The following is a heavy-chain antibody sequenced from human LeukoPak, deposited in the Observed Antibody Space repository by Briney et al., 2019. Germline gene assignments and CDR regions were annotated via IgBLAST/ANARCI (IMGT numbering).Heavy chain of an antibody. CDR1: GDSVSSNSVT. Sequence: QTLSLTFAISGDSVSSNSVTWNWLRQSPSRGREWLGRTYYRSTLYNDYAVSVSGRITVNPDTSKNQFSLHLNSVPPEDTAVYYCARRLTQYDCFDPWGQGILVTVSS. CDR2: TYYRSTLYN. V-gene: IGHV6-1*01. CDR3: ARRLTQYDCFDP. D-gene: IGHD2-2*01. J-gene: IGHJ5*02.